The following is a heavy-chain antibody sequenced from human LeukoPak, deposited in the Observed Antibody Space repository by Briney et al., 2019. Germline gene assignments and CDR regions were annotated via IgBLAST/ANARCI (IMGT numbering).Heavy chain of an antibody. V-gene: IGHV5-51*01. CDR3: ARYDCSSTSCYTGTLDY. J-gene: IGHJ4*02. CDR2: IYPGDSDT. Sequence: GESLKISCKGSGYSFTSYWIGWVRQMPGKGLEWMGIIYPGDSDTRYSPSFQGQVTISADKSISTAYLQWSSLKASDTAMYYCARYDCSSTSCYTGTLDYWGQGTLVTVSS. D-gene: IGHD2-2*02. CDR1: GYSFTSYW.